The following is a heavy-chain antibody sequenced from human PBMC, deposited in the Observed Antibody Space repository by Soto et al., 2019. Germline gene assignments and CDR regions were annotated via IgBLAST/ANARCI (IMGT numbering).Heavy chain of an antibody. J-gene: IGHJ6*03. CDR2: IYYSGST. V-gene: IGHV4-39*01. Sequence: SSETLSLTCTVSGGSISSSSYYWGWIRQPPGKGLEWIGSIYYSGSTYYNPSLKSRVTISVDTSKNQFSLKLSSVTAADTAVYYCARHRSNYYYYMDVWGKGTTVTVSS. CDR3: ARHRSNYYYYMDV. CDR1: GGSISSSSYY.